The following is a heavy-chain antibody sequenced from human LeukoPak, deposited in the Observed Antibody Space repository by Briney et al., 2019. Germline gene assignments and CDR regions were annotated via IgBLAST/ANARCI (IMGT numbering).Heavy chain of an antibody. CDR1: GFTVSSNY. J-gene: IGHJ4*02. V-gene: IGHV3-23*01. Sequence: PGGSLRLSCAASGFTVSSNYMSWVRQAPGKGLEWVSAISGSGGNTYYADSVKGRFTISRDNSKNTLYLQMNSLRAEDTALYYCAKPPYGSGTNYFDYWGQGTLVTVSS. D-gene: IGHD3-10*01. CDR2: ISGSGGNT. CDR3: AKPPYGSGTNYFDY.